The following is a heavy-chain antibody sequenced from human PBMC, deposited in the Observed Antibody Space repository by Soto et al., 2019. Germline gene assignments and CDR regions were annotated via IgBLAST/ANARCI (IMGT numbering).Heavy chain of an antibody. Sequence: EAQLVESGGGFVQPGKSLRLSCAGSGFIFDDFAIHWVRQAPGKGLEWVSGSSWNSDSIGYADSVKGRFTISRDNAKNSLYLQMNSLRVEDTALYYCTKVGGLYDFWSGPLHFDLWGQGTLVTVSS. J-gene: IGHJ4*02. D-gene: IGHD3-3*01. CDR3: TKVGGLYDFWSGPLHFDL. CDR1: GFIFDDFA. V-gene: IGHV3-9*01. CDR2: SSWNSDSI.